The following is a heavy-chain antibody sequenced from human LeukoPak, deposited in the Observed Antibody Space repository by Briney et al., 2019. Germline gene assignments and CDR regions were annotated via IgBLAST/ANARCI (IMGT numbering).Heavy chain of an antibody. CDR3: VRNGHCDTANCYAWFDP. V-gene: IGHV1-2*02. CDR1: GFTFTGYY. Sequence: ASVRVSCKASGFTFTGYYIHWMHQAPGQGLEWMGWIIPQSGGTNYAPNFQGRVTMTRDTSISTAYMELSSLRSDDTAVYYCVRNGHCDTANCYAWFDPWGQGTLVTVSS. CDR2: IIPQSGGT. J-gene: IGHJ5*02. D-gene: IGHD2-2*01.